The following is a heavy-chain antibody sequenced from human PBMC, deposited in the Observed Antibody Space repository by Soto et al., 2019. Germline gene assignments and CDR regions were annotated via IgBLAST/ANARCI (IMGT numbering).Heavy chain of an antibody. CDR3: AIFSFWDSGSTEGWFHP. CDR2: IYHSGST. Sequence: PSATLSLTCAVSGGSISSGGYSWSWIRQPPGKGLEWIGYIYHSGSTYYNPSLKSRVTISVDRSKNQFSLKLSSVTAADTAVYYWAIFSFWDSGSTEGWFHPLGQGIPVT. J-gene: IGHJ5*02. V-gene: IGHV4-30-2*01. CDR1: GGSISSGGYS. D-gene: IGHD6-6*01.